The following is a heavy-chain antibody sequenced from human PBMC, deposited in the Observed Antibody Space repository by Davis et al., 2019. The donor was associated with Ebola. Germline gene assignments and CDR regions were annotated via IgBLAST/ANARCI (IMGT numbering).Heavy chain of an antibody. CDR3: ARDLPRDGYNLDY. J-gene: IGHJ4*02. V-gene: IGHV1-69*04. CDR2: IIPILGIA. D-gene: IGHD5-24*01. Sequence: SVKVSCKASGGTFSSYTISWVRQAPGQGLEWMGRIIPILGIANYAQKFQGRVTITADKSTSTAYMELSSLRSEDTAVYYCARDLPRDGYNLDYWGQGTLVTVSS. CDR1: GGTFSSYT.